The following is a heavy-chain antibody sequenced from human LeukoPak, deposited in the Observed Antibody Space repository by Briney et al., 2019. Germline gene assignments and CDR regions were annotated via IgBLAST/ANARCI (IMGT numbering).Heavy chain of an antibody. CDR1: GFTFKSYW. CDR3: ARALVVPATINYYYYLDV. D-gene: IGHD2-2*01. CDR2: IKQDGSEK. J-gene: IGHJ6*03. Sequence: GGSLRLSCAASGFTFKSYWMSWVRQAPGKGLEWVAKIKQDGSEKYYLDSVKGRFTISRDNAKNSLYLQMDSLRVEDTAVYYCARALVVPATINYYYYLDVWGKGTTVTVSS. V-gene: IGHV3-7*01.